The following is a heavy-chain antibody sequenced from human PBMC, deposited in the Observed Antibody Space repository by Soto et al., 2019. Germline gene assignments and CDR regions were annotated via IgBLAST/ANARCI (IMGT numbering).Heavy chain of an antibody. Sequence: EVQLLESGGGLVQPGGSLRLSCAASGFTFSDYAMTWVRQAPGKGLEWVSTLSHCGDITYYADSVKGRFTISRDNSRNTLYLKMNSLRAGDTAIYYCTKEKWATIFGVVTTFYDCWGQGTLVTVSS. V-gene: IGHV3-23*01. J-gene: IGHJ4*02. CDR3: TKEKWATIFGVVTTFYDC. CDR2: LSHCGDIT. CDR1: GFTFSDYA. D-gene: IGHD3-3*01.